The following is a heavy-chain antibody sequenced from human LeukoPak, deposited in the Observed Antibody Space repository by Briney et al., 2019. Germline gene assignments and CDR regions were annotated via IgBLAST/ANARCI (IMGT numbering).Heavy chain of an antibody. J-gene: IGHJ5*02. D-gene: IGHD5-12*01. CDR1: GYTFTSCG. V-gene: IGHV1-18*01. Sequence: GASVKVSCKASGYTFTSCGISWVRQAPGQGLEWMGWISAYNGNTNYAQKLQGRVTMTTDTSTSTAYMELRSLRSDDTAVYYCARGPPIVATIDSGWFDPWAQGTLVTVSS. CDR3: ARGPPIVATIDSGWFDP. CDR2: ISAYNGNT.